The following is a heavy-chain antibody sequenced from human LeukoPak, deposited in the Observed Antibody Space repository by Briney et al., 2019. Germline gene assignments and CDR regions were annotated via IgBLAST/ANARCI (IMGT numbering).Heavy chain of an antibody. CDR3: ARGRPHGNDY. Sequence: GGSLRLSCAASGFTFSSYWMNWARQVPGKGLVWVSRIARDGNNRDYADSVKGRFTISRDNAKNTLYLQMNSLGVEDTAVYYCARGRPHGNDYWGQGTLVTVSS. V-gene: IGHV3-74*01. CDR2: IARDGNNR. J-gene: IGHJ4*02. D-gene: IGHD4-23*01. CDR1: GFTFSSYW.